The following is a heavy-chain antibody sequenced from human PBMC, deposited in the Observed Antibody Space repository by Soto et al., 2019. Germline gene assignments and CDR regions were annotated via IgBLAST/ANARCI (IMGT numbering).Heavy chain of an antibody. CDR2: ISYDGSNK. CDR3: AKGQLGSDGMAV. D-gene: IGHD6-6*01. CDR1: GFTFSSYG. J-gene: IGHJ6*02. V-gene: IGHV3-30*18. Sequence: GGSLRLSCAASGFTFSSYGMHWVRQAPGKGLECVAVISYDGSNKYYADSVKGRFTISRDNSKNTLYLQMNSLRAEDTAVYYCAKGQLGSDGMAVWGQGTTVTVSS.